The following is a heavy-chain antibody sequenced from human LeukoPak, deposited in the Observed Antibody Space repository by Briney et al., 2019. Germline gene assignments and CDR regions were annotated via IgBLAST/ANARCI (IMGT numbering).Heavy chain of an antibody. J-gene: IGHJ1*01. CDR2: IYYSGST. CDR3: ARGLGGTTRKYFQH. Sequence: PSETLSLTCTVSGGSISSYYWNWIRQPPGKGLEWIGYIYYSGSTNYNPSLKSRVTISVDTSKNQFSLKLSSVTAADTAVYYCARGLGGTTRKYFQHWGQGTLVTVSS. D-gene: IGHD1-7*01. CDR1: GGSISSYY. V-gene: IGHV4-59*12.